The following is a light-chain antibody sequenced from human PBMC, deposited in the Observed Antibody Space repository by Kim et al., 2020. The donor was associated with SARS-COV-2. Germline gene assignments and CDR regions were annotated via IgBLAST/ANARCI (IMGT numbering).Light chain of an antibody. CDR1: SSDVGGYNY. J-gene: IGLJ3*02. V-gene: IGLV2-8*01. Sequence: QSALTQPPSASGSPGQSVTISCTGTSSDVGGYNYVSWYQQHPGKAPKNIIFEVNERPSGVPDRFSGSKSGNTAPLTVSGLQAVDEADYYCSSYAGSDTWVFGGGTKVTVL. CDR2: EVN. CDR3: SSYAGSDTWV.